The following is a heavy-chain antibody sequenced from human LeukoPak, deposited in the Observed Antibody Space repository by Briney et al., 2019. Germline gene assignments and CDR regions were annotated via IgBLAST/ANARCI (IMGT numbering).Heavy chain of an antibody. V-gene: IGHV4-39*01. Sequence: SETLSLTCSVSGDSISSTNSYWVWTRQPPGKGLEGIANIYHGGKTFYNASLKSRVTISVDTSKNQFSLNLSSLPATDTAVYYCARLGMGWLAEVSTDDFDHWGQGALVIVSS. CDR1: GDSISSTNSY. D-gene: IGHD3-3*02. CDR3: ARLGMGWLAEVSTDDFDH. J-gene: IGHJ4*02. CDR2: IYHGGKT.